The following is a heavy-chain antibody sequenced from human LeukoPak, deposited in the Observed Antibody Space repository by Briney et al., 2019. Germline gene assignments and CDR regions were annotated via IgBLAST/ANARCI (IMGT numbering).Heavy chain of an antibody. Sequence: GGSLRLSCAASGFTFSSYWMSWVRQAPGKGLEWVANIKQDGSEKYYVDSVKGRFTISRDNAKNSLYLQMNSLRAEDTAVYYCARGYSRGWYGFDYWGQETLVTVSS. V-gene: IGHV3-7*01. CDR1: GFTFSSYW. J-gene: IGHJ4*02. CDR2: IKQDGSEK. CDR3: ARGYSRGWYGFDY. D-gene: IGHD6-19*01.